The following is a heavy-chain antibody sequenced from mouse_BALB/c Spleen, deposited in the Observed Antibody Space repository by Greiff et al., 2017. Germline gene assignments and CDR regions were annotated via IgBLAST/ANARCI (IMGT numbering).Heavy chain of an antibody. CDR3: ARAITTVVATNAMDY. Sequence: VQLQQSGPELVKPGASVKMSCKASGYTFTSYVMHWVKQKPGQGLEWIGYINPYNDGTNYNEKFKSKATLTVDKSSSTAYMQLSSLTSEDSAVYYCARAITTVVATNAMDYWGQGTSVTVSS. D-gene: IGHD1-1*01. CDR1: GYTFTSYV. J-gene: IGHJ4*01. V-gene: IGHV1-14*01. CDR2: INPYNDGT.